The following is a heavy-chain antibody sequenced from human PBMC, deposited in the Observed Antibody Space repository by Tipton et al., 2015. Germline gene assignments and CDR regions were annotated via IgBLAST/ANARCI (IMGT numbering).Heavy chain of an antibody. CDR1: SDSISKYY. V-gene: IGHV4-59*01. Sequence: TLSLTCTVSSDSISKYYWTWIRQPPGKELQWIGYIRYTGITNYNPSLKSRVTISVDTSKTQFSLKVSSVTAADTAMYYCVRVRGRHGGLFDSWGQGTLVIVSS. CDR2: IRYTGIT. D-gene: IGHD4-23*01. CDR3: VRVRGRHGGLFDS. J-gene: IGHJ4*02.